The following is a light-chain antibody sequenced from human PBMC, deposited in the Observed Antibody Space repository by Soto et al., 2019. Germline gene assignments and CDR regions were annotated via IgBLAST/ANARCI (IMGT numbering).Light chain of an antibody. Sequence: QSALTQPASVSGSPGQSITISCTGTSSDVGGYNYVSWYQQHPGKAPKLMIYEVSNRPSGVSNRFSGSKSGNTASLTISGLQAEDEADYYCCSYAGRGVFGGGTKLTVL. V-gene: IGLV2-14*01. J-gene: IGLJ3*02. CDR1: SSDVGGYNY. CDR3: CSYAGRGV. CDR2: EVS.